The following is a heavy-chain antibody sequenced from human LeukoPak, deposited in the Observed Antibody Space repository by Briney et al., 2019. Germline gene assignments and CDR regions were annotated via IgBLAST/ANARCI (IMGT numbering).Heavy chain of an antibody. Sequence: SETLSLTCTVSGGSISSYYWSWIRQPPGKGLEWIGYIYYSGSTNYNPSLKSRVTISVDTSKNQFSLKLSSVTAEDTAVYYCARVRITMVRGVINKYYFDYWGQGTLVTVSS. D-gene: IGHD3-10*01. J-gene: IGHJ4*02. V-gene: IGHV4-59*01. CDR2: IYYSGST. CDR3: ARVRITMVRGVINKYYFDY. CDR1: GGSISSYY.